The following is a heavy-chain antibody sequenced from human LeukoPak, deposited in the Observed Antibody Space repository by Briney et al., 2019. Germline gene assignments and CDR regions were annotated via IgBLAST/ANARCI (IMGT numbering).Heavy chain of an antibody. CDR1: GYSIRSGYY. J-gene: IGHJ3*02. V-gene: IGHV4-38-2*02. D-gene: IGHD6-6*01. CDR2: IYHNGNT. Sequence: SETLSLTCAVSGYSIRSGYYWGWIRQPPGKGLGWIGSIYHNGNTYYNPSLKSRVTILVDTSKNKFSLKLSSVTAADTAVSYCAREYSSSSRAFDIWGQGTMVTVSS. CDR3: AREYSSSSRAFDI.